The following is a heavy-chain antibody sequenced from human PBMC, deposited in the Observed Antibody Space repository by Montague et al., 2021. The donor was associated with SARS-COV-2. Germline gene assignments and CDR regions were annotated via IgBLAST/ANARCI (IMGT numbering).Heavy chain of an antibody. V-gene: IGHV4-34*01. CDR1: GGSFSGYY. CDR3: ARLGEGVVPAPILGVGPYYSFFLQDA. CDR2: INHSGSA. Sequence: SETLSLTCAVYGGSFSGYYWKWIRQPPGKGLEWIGEINHSGSAKYNPSLKRRVTISVDTSRNQFSLKLNSVTAADTAVYYCARLGEGVVPAPILGVGPYYSFFLQDAWGQGATVTGS. J-gene: IGHJ6*02. D-gene: IGHD2-2*02.